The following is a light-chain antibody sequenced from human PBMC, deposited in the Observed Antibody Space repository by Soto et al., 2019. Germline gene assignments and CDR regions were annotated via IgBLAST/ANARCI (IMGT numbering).Light chain of an antibody. CDR3: QQYSDSPPYT. J-gene: IGKJ2*01. V-gene: IGKV3-20*01. CDR1: QSVDRAY. CDR2: GSS. Sequence: EVVLTQSPGTLSLSPGERATLSCRASQSVDRAYLAWYQQKPGQAPRLLMYGSSNRASDIPDRFSGSGSGTDFTLTISRLEPEDFAVYDCQQYSDSPPYTFGQGTKLEIK.